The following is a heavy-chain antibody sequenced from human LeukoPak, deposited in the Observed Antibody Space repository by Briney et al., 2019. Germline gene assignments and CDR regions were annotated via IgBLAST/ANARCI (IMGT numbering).Heavy chain of an antibody. V-gene: IGHV4-34*01. CDR2: INHSGST. CDR1: GFTFSDYY. J-gene: IGHJ6*03. CDR3: ARPTSYYYYYMDV. D-gene: IGHD3-16*01. Sequence: LRLSCAASGFTFSDYYMSWIRQPPGKGLEWIGDINHSGSTNYNPSLKSRATISKDTSKNQFSLQLTSVTAADTAVYYCARPTSYYYYYMDVWGKGTTVIISS.